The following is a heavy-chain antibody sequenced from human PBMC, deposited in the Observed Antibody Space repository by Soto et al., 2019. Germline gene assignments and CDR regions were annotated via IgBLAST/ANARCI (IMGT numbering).Heavy chain of an antibody. CDR2: ISYSGIA. J-gene: IGHJ4*02. D-gene: IGHD2-15*01. CDR1: GDSISSGGHY. V-gene: IGHV4-39*01. CDR3: ARHTPAISISDH. Sequence: PSETLSLTCSVSGDSISSGGHYWSWIRQHPGKGPEWIGYISYSGIAYYNPSLKSRVTISVDTSKNQFSLKLSSVTAADTAVYYCARHTPAISISDHWGQGTLVTVSS.